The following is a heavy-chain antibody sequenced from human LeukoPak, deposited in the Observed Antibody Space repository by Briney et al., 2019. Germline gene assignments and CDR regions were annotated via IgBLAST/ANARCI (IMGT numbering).Heavy chain of an antibody. CDR1: GFTVSSNY. CDR3: ARDGRYDFWSGYPGMDV. CDR2: IYSGGST. Sequence: GGFLRLSCAASGFTVSSNYMSWVRQAPGKGLEWVSVIYSGGSTYYADSVKGRFTISRDNSKNTLYLQMNSLRAEDTAVYYCARDGRYDFWSGYPGMDVWGQGTTVTVSS. V-gene: IGHV3-66*01. D-gene: IGHD3-3*01. J-gene: IGHJ6*02.